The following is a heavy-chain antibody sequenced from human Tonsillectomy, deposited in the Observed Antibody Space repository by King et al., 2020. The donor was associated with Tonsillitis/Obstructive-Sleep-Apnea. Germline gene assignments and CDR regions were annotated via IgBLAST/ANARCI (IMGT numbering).Heavy chain of an antibody. CDR1: GGSISSYY. Sequence: VQLQESGPGLVKPSETLSLTCTVSGGSISSYYWSWIRQPPGKGLEWIGYIYYSGSTNYNPSLQSRVTISVDTSKNQFSLKLSSVTAADTAVYYCARGPPRAPYLYYFDYWGQGTLVTVSS. V-gene: IGHV4-59*01. CDR3: ARGPPRAPYLYYFDY. D-gene: IGHD2/OR15-2a*01. CDR2: IYYSGST. J-gene: IGHJ4*02.